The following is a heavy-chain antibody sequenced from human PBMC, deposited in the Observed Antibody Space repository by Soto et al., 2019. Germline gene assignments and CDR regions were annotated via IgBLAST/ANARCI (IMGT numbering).Heavy chain of an antibody. V-gene: IGHV2-5*02. CDR1: GFSLSTSGVG. CDR3: AGSSTYPFDDY. J-gene: IGHJ4*02. CDR2: IYWDDDK. D-gene: IGHD2-2*01. Sequence: QITLKESGPTLVKPTQTLTLTCTFSGFSLSTSGVGVGWIRQPPGKALEWLALIYWDDDKRYSPSLKSRLTIPKDTSKNQVVLTMTNMDPVDTATCYCAGSSTYPFDDYWGQGTLVTVSS.